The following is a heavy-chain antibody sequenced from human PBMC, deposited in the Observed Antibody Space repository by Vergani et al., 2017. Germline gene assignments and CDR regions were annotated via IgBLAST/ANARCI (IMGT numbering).Heavy chain of an antibody. CDR2: ISSSSSYR. Sequence: EVQLVESGGGLVKPGGSLRLSCVASGFTFGSYSMNWVRQAPGKGLEWVSFISSSSSYRYYADSVKGRFTISRDNGEYSLLLQMNSLRPEDTAVYYCAGGGPGCQLATQYFQHWGQGTLVTVSS. CDR1: GFTFGSYS. V-gene: IGHV3-21*01. D-gene: IGHD2-2*01. CDR3: AGGGPGCQLATQYFQH. J-gene: IGHJ1*01.